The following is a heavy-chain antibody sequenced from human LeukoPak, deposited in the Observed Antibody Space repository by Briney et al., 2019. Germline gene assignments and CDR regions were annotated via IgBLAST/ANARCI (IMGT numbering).Heavy chain of an antibody. Sequence: GRSLRLSCTGSGFTFGDYAMNWFRQAPGKGLEWVGFIRSKTYGGATEYAASVKGRFTISRDDSKSIAYLQMDSLKTEDTAVYYCSSYYGSDSTRWYFDYWGQGTLVTVSS. V-gene: IGHV3-49*03. D-gene: IGHD3-10*01. CDR2: IRSKTYGGAT. J-gene: IGHJ4*02. CDR1: GFTFGDYA. CDR3: SSYYGSDSTRWYFDY.